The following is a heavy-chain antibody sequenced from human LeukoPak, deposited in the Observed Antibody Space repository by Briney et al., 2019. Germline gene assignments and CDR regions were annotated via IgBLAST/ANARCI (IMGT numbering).Heavy chain of an antibody. CDR1: GYSFSDYW. V-gene: IGHV5-51*01. Sequence: GESLKISCKGSGYSFSDYWIGWVRQMPGKGLEWMGIIYPGDSDIRYSPSFQGQVTISADKSSSTAFLQWSSLKASDTAMYYCARLSRGYSGYDGPWGQGTLVTVSS. D-gene: IGHD5-12*01. CDR3: ARLSRGYSGYDGP. CDR2: IYPGDSDI. J-gene: IGHJ5*02.